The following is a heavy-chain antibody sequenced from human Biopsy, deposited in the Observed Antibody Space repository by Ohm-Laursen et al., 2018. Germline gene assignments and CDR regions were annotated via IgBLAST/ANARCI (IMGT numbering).Heavy chain of an antibody. CDR1: GFSFSSYG. CDR3: AKVHDSGYYYYSMDV. Sequence: SLRLSCAASGFSFSSYGMHWVRQAPGKGLEWVAVISDDGRNKYYVDSVKGRFTISRDNSKNTLYLQMNSLRAEDTAVYYCAKVHDSGYYYYSMDVWGQGTTVTVSS. CDR2: ISDDGRNK. J-gene: IGHJ6*02. D-gene: IGHD3-16*01. V-gene: IGHV3-30*18.